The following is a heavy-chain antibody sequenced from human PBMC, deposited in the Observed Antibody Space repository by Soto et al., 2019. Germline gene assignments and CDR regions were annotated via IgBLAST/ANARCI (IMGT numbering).Heavy chain of an antibody. J-gene: IGHJ4*02. D-gene: IGHD2-8*01. CDR2: IFYSGST. CDR1: GGSISSSRSY. Sequence: PSETLSLTCNVSGGSISSSRSYWAWIRQPPGKGLEWIANIFYSGSTYYNPSLDSRVAISIDTSKNQFSLKLSSVTAADTALYYCARGRGYCTYGSCYFANWGQGTQVTVSS. CDR3: ARGRGYCTYGSCYFAN. V-gene: IGHV4-39*07.